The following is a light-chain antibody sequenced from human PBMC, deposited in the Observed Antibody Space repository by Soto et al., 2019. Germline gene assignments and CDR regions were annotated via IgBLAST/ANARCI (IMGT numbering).Light chain of an antibody. J-gene: IGKJ4*01. V-gene: IGKV3-20*01. CDR1: QRVSSDS. CDR2: GAS. Sequence: EIVLTQSPDTLPLSPGERSTLSCRASQRVSSDSLAWYQQQPGQAPRLLIYGASSRATGIPDRFSGSGSGTDFTLTVSRLEPEDFAVYYCQQYGSSPTFGGGTKVDIK. CDR3: QQYGSSPT.